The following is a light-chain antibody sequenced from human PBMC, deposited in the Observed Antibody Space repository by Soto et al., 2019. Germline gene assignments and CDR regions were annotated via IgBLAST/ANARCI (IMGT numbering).Light chain of an antibody. CDR1: SSNIGAGYD. Sequence: QSVLTQPPSVSGAPGQRVTISCTGSSSNIGAGYDVYWYQQLPGTAPKFLIYGNSNRPSGVPDRFSGSKSGTSASLAITGLQAEDEVDYYCQSYDSSLSGVVFGGGTQLTGL. J-gene: IGLJ2*01. CDR2: GNS. CDR3: QSYDSSLSGVV. V-gene: IGLV1-40*01.